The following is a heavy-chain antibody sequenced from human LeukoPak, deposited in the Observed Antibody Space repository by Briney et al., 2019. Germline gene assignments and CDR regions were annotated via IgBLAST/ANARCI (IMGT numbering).Heavy chain of an antibody. D-gene: IGHD6-6*01. CDR2: VYHSGST. V-gene: IGHV4-4*02. CDR1: GGSISSSAW. J-gene: IGHJ5*02. Sequence: KISETLSLTCAVSGGSISSSAWWSWVRQPPGKGLEWIGEVYHSGSTNYNSFLKSRVTISVDTSKNQFSLKLSSVTAADTAVYYCARGQLGPKYSSSSFDPWGQGTLVTVSS. CDR3: ARGQLGPKYSSSSFDP.